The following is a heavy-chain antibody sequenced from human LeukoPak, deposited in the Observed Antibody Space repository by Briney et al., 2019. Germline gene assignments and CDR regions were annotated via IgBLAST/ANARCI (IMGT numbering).Heavy chain of an antibody. CDR2: ISGSGGST. CDR1: GFTFSSYA. J-gene: IGHJ3*02. D-gene: IGHD2-15*01. V-gene: IGHV3-23*01. Sequence: GVSLRLSCAASGFTFSSYAMSWVRQAPGKGLEWVSAISGSGGSTYYADSVKGRFTISRDNSKNTLYLQMNSLRAEDTAVYYCAGIVVVVADNDAFDIWGQGTMVTVSS. CDR3: AGIVVVVADNDAFDI.